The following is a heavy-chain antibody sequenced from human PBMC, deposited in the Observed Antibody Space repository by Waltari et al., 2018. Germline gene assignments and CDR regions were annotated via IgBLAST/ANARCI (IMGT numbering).Heavy chain of an antibody. J-gene: IGHJ4*02. CDR2: IYYRGSS. V-gene: IGHV4-39*07. CDR1: YWSISSRSYY. CDR3: ARVLIRTSGLNFDS. Sequence: QQESGPSLVKPSETLSLTCTVSYWSISSRSYYWGWIRLAPGKGLEWIGHIYYRGSSDHNPSLKSRITMSVDSSKNQFSLTLSSVTAADTAVYYCARVLIRTSGLNFDSCGQGSLVTVSS. D-gene: IGHD3-16*01.